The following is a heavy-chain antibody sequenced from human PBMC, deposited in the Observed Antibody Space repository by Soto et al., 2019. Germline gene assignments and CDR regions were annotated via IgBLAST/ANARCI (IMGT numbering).Heavy chain of an antibody. CDR3: ARDIHLQTDSYGMDV. Sequence: QVQLVQSGAEVKKPGASVKVSCKASGYTFTSYGISWVRQAPGQGLEWMGWISAYNGNTNYAQKLQGRVTMTTDTSTSIAYMERRSLRSDDTAVYYCARDIHLQTDSYGMDVWGQGTTVTVSS. J-gene: IGHJ6*02. V-gene: IGHV1-18*04. CDR1: GYTFTSYG. CDR2: ISAYNGNT. D-gene: IGHD5-18*01.